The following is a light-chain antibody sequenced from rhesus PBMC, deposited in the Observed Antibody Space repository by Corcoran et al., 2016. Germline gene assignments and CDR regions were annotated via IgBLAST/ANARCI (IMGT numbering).Light chain of an antibody. CDR3: QHYYNNPLT. V-gene: IGKV1S12*01. CDR2: AAT. J-gene: IGKJ4*01. Sequence: DIQMTQSPSALSASVGDRVTISCRASQNIYNNLAGYQQKPGKAPKLLIFAATSLQTGIPSRFSGSGSGTDFTLTIASLQPEDSATYYCQHYYNNPLTFGGGTKVELK. CDR1: QNIYNN.